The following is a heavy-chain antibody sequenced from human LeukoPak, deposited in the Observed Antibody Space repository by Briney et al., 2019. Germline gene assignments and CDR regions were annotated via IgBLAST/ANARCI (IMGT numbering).Heavy chain of an antibody. CDR3: ATTTIRLGY. V-gene: IGHV4-59*12. Sequence: SETLSLTCAVYGGSFSGYYWSWIRQPPGKGLEWIGYIDYSGTTNYNPSFKSRLTISVDTSKNQFSLKLSSVTAADTAVYYCATTTIRLGYWGQGTLVTVSS. D-gene: IGHD1-26*01. CDR2: IDYSGTT. J-gene: IGHJ4*02. CDR1: GGSFSGYY.